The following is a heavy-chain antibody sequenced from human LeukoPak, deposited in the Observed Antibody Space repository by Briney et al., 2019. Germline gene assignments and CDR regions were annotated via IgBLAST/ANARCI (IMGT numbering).Heavy chain of an antibody. Sequence: SETLSLTCTVSGGSISGYYWSWIRQPPGKGLEWIGYIYYRGSTNYNPSLKRRVTISLDTSKNQFSLTLSSVTAADTAVYYCARAGPGYCSGSSCFDYWGQGTLVTVSS. CDR2: IYYRGST. D-gene: IGHD2-15*01. J-gene: IGHJ4*02. V-gene: IGHV4-59*01. CDR3: ARAGPGYCSGSSCFDY. CDR1: GGSISGYY.